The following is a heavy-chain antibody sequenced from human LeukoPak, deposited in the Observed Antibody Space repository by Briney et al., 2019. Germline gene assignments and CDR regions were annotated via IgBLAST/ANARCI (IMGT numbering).Heavy chain of an antibody. Sequence: GGSLRLSGAASGFTFSSYSMNSVRQAPGKGPARVSYISSSSNTIYYAESVKGRFTISRDNAKNSLYLQMNSLRAEDAAVYYCARSGVYAYFDNWGQGTLVTVSS. D-gene: IGHD5/OR15-5a*01. CDR2: ISSSSNTI. CDR3: ARSGVYAYFDN. J-gene: IGHJ4*02. CDR1: GFTFSSYS. V-gene: IGHV3-48*01.